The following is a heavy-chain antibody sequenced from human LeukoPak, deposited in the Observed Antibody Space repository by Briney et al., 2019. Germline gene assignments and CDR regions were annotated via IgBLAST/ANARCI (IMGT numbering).Heavy chain of an antibody. CDR3: ARGLATAAAY. D-gene: IGHD6-13*01. Sequence: GGSLRLSCAASGFTFSSYAMHWVRQAPGKGLEGVAVISYDGSNKYYADSVKGRFTISRDNAKSSVLPQMNSLRAEDTALYYCARGLATAAAYWGQGTLVTVSS. CDR1: GFTFSSYA. V-gene: IGHV3-30*14. J-gene: IGHJ4*02. CDR2: ISYDGSNK.